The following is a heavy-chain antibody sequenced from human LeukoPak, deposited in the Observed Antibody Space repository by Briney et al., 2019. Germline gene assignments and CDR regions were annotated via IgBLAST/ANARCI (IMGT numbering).Heavy chain of an antibody. CDR2: IYYSGST. V-gene: IGHV4-59*01. Sequence: SETLSLTSTVSGGSISRYYWSSIRQPPRKGLEWIGYIYYSGSTNYNPSLKSPVTISLNTSKLQFSLKLSSVTAADTAVYYCAIDYGSGSYSYYYWGQGTLVTVSS. CDR3: AIDYGSGSYSYYY. J-gene: IGHJ4*02. CDR1: GGSISRYY. D-gene: IGHD3-10*01.